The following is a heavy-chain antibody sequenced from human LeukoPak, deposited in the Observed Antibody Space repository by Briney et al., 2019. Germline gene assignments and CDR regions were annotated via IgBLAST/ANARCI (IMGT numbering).Heavy chain of an antibody. CDR3: AKDVISGLYGLGAFDI. CDR2: VRYDGSNK. D-gene: IGHD6-25*01. J-gene: IGHJ3*02. CDR1: GFTFSSYG. V-gene: IGHV3-30*02. Sequence: GGSLRLSCTASGFTFSSYGMHWVRQAPGKGLEGVTFVRYDGSNKNYADSVRGRFTISRDNSKNTLYLEMNSLRAEDTAIYYCAKDVISGLYGLGAFDIWGQGTFVTVSS.